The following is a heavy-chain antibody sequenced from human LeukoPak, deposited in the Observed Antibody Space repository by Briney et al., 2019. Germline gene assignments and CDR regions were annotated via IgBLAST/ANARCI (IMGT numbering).Heavy chain of an antibody. Sequence: KSSETLSLTCTVCGGSISSSSYYWGWIRQPPGKGLEWIGSIYYSGSTYYNPSLKSRGTISVYTSKNQFSLKLSSVTAADTAVYYCARQPSSGTDAFDIWGQGTMVTVSS. J-gene: IGHJ3*02. CDR1: GGSISSSSYY. V-gene: IGHV4-39*01. CDR3: ARQPSSGTDAFDI. CDR2: IYYSGST. D-gene: IGHD6-25*01.